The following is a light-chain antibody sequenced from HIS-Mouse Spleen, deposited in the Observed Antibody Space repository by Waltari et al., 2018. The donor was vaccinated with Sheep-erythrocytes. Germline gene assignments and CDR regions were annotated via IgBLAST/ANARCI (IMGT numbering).Light chain of an antibody. CDR1: ALPKQY. CDR2: KDR. CDR3: QSADSSGTYEGVV. V-gene: IGLV3-25*03. J-gene: IGLJ2*01. Sequence: SYELTQPPSVSVSPGQTARITCSGDALPKQYAYWYQQKPGQAPVLVIYKDRERPSGNPERFSGSSSGTTVTLTISGVQAEDEADYYCQSADSSGTYEGVVFGGGTKLTVL.